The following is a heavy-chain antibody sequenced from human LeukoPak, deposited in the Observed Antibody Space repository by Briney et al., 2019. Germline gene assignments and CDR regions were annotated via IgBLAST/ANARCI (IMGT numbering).Heavy chain of an antibody. CDR3: AKGKVYGDSTGPYYFDY. V-gene: IGHV3-30*18. J-gene: IGHJ4*02. CDR2: ISYDGSNK. D-gene: IGHD4-17*01. CDR1: GFTSSTYG. Sequence: PGGSLRLSCAASGFTSSTYGIHWVRQAPGKGLEWETVISYDGSNKYYADSVKGRFTVSRDNSKNTLYLQINSLRAEDTAVYYCAKGKVYGDSTGPYYFDYWGQGTLVTVSS.